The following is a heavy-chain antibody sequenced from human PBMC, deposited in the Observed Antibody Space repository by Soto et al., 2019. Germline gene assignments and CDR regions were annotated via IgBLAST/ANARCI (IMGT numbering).Heavy chain of an antibody. CDR2: ISSSSSYI. CDR3: AREREYYDILTGYYATPITKDKDDY. J-gene: IGHJ4*02. Sequence: GGSLRLSCAASGFTFSSYSMNWVRQAPGKGLEWVSSISSSSSYIYYADSVKGRFTISRDNAKNSLYLQMNSLRAEDTAVYYCAREREYYDILTGYYATPITKDKDDYWGQGTLVTVSS. CDR1: GFTFSSYS. V-gene: IGHV3-21*01. D-gene: IGHD3-9*01.